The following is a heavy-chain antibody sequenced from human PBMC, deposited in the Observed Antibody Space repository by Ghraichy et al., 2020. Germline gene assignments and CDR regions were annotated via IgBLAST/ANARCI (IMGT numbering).Heavy chain of an antibody. D-gene: IGHD3-22*01. J-gene: IGHJ4*02. CDR2: INHSGST. CDR1: GGSFSGYY. Sequence: ESLNISCAVYGGSFSGYYWSWIRQPPGKGLEWIGEINHSGSTNYNPSLKSRVTISVDTSKNQFSLKLSSVTAADTAVYYCARGVPRYYDSSGYYSLDFDYWGQGTLVTVSS. CDR3: ARGVPRYYDSSGYYSLDFDY. V-gene: IGHV4-34*01.